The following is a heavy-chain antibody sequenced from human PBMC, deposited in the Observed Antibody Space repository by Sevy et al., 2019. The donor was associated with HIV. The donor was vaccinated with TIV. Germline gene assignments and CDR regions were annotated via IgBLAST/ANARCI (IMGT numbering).Heavy chain of an antibody. CDR3: TSLFYVGANDAFDI. Sequence: GGSLRLSCAASGFTFSGSAMHWVRQASGKGLEWVGRIRSKANSYATAYAASVKGRFTISRDDSKNTAYLQMNSLKTDDTAAYYCTSLFYVGANDAFDIWGQGTMVTLSS. J-gene: IGHJ3*02. D-gene: IGHD1-26*01. CDR2: IRSKANSYAT. V-gene: IGHV3-73*01. CDR1: GFTFSGSA.